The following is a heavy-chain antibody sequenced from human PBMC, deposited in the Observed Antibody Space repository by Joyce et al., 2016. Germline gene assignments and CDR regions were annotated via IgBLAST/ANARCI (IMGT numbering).Heavy chain of an antibody. V-gene: IGHV1-69*08. D-gene: IGHD3-22*01. CDR2: IIPILGIA. Sequence: QVQLVQSGAEVKKPGSSVNVSCKASGGTLSKYTISWGRQAPGQGLEWMGRIIPILGIANFAQKFQGRVTRSADRSTDTAYMELSSLRFEDTAIYYCARDDFYDSTDYREYFQHWGQGTLVTVSS. CDR1: GGTLSKYT. CDR3: ARDDFYDSTDYREYFQH. J-gene: IGHJ1*01.